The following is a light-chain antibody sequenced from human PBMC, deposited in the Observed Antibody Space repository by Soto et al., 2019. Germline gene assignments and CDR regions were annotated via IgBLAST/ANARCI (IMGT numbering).Light chain of an antibody. CDR2: LGS. CDR3: MQSLQTPWT. Sequence: DIVMTQSPLSLPVTPGEPASISCRSSQSLLYSNGYNYLDWYLQKPGQSPQLLISLGSDRASGVPDRFSGSGSGTDFTLKIRRVEAEDVGLYYCMQSLQTPWTFGQGTTVEIK. CDR1: QSLLYSNGYNY. V-gene: IGKV2-28*01. J-gene: IGKJ1*01.